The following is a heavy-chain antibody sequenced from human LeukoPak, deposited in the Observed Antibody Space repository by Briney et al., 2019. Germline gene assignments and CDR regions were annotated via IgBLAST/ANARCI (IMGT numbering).Heavy chain of an antibody. Sequence: GASVKVSCKASGGTFSSYAISWVRQAPGQGLEWMGRIIPILGIANYAQKFRGRVTITADKSTSTAYMELSSLRSEDTAVYYCARQDYYDSSGYYPYYYYGMDVWGQGTTVTVSS. J-gene: IGHJ6*02. CDR3: ARQDYYDSSGYYPYYYYGMDV. V-gene: IGHV1-69*04. CDR2: IIPILGIA. D-gene: IGHD3-22*01. CDR1: GGTFSSYA.